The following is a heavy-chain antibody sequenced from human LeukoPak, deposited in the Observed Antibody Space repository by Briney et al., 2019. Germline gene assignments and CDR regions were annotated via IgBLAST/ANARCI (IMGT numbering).Heavy chain of an antibody. V-gene: IGHV4-39*01. CDR2: IYYSGST. J-gene: IGHJ4*02. CDR1: GGSISSSSYY. D-gene: IGHD3-22*01. Sequence: PSETLSLTCTVSGGSISSSSYYWGWIRQPPGKGLEWIGSIYYSGSTYYNPSLKSRVTISVDTSKNQFSLKLSSVTAADTAVYYCARQGSSGYYYYFDYWGQGTLVTVSS. CDR3: ARQGSSGYYYYFDY.